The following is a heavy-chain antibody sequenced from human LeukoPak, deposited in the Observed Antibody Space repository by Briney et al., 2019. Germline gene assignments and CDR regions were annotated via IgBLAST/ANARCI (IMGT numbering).Heavy chain of an antibody. J-gene: IGHJ6*02. CDR3: ASSQWLASYYYYGMDV. D-gene: IGHD5-12*01. Sequence: SETLSLTCTVSGGSISSYYWSWIRQPAGKGLEWIGRIYTSWSTNYNPSLKSRVTMSVDTSKNQFSLKLSSVTAADTAVSYCASSQWLASYYYYGMDVWGQGTTVTVSS. CDR1: GGSISSYY. V-gene: IGHV4-4*07. CDR2: IYTSWST.